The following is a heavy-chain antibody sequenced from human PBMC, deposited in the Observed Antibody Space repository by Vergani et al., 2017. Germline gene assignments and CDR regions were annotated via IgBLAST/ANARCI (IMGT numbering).Heavy chain of an antibody. Sequence: VQLLESGGGSVKPGGSLRLSCAASGFKFSDHYMSWIRQAPGKGLEWVSHISPGASTVSYTDSVTGRFTVSRDNDNNSLTLDMTTLRVEDTAVYYCAMNPGISTTRHYYAMDVWGQGTTVTVSS. J-gene: IGHJ6*02. CDR3: AMNPGISTTRHYYAMDV. D-gene: IGHD1-1*01. CDR2: ISPGASTV. CDR1: GFKFSDHY. V-gene: IGHV3-11*04.